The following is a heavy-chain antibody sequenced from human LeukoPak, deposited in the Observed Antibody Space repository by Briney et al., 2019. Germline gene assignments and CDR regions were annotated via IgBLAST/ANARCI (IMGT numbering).Heavy chain of an antibody. J-gene: IGHJ5*02. Sequence: PGGSLRLSCAASGFTFSSYAMSWVRQAPGKGLEWVSAISGSGGSTYYADSVKGRFTISRDNSKNTLYLQMNSLRAEDTAVCYCAKGYIVVVPAASLTYNWFDPWGQGTLVTVSS. CDR1: GFTFSSYA. CDR2: ISGSGGST. CDR3: AKGYIVVVPAASLTYNWFDP. V-gene: IGHV3-23*01. D-gene: IGHD2-2*01.